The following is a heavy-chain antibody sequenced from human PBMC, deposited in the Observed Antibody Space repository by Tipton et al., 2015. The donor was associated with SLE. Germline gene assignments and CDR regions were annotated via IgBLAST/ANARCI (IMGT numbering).Heavy chain of an antibody. J-gene: IGHJ4*02. CDR1: RFTFSIYA. CDR3: AASLVDYFDY. V-gene: IGHV3-30*04. CDR2: ISYDGSNK. Sequence: SLRLSCAASRFTFSIYAMHWVRQAPGKGLEWVAVISYDGSNKYYADSVKGRFTISRDNSKNTLYLQMNSLRAEDTAVYYCAASLVDYFDYWGQGTLVTFSS. D-gene: IGHD2-15*01.